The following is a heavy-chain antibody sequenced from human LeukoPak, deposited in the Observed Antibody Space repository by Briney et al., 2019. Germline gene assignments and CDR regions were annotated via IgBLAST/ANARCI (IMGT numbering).Heavy chain of an antibody. J-gene: IGHJ4*02. D-gene: IGHD1-26*01. V-gene: IGHV3-30*03. CDR2: ISYDGSNT. CDR3: ARDRVGATTNFDY. Sequence: PGRSLRLSCAASRFSFRSYDMHWVRQAPGKGLEWVAVISYDGSNTYYTDSVKGRFTISRDNSKNTLYLQMNSLRAEDTDVYYCARDRVGATTNFDYWGQGTLVTVSS. CDR1: RFSFRSYD.